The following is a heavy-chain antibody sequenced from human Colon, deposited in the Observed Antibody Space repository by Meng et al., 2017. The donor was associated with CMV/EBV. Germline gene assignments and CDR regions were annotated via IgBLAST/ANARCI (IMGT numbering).Heavy chain of an antibody. CDR2: IYFSGNT. CDR1: GGSISSYY. Sequence: SETLSLTCTVSGGSISSYYWSWIRQPPGKGLEWIGYIYFSGNTNYNPSLQSRVTMSVDTSKNQFSLRLQSVTAADTALYYCARGDCSGGGCYYFDSWGQGSLVTVSS. CDR3: ARGDCSGGGCYYFDS. D-gene: IGHD2-15*01. J-gene: IGHJ4*02. V-gene: IGHV4-59*01.